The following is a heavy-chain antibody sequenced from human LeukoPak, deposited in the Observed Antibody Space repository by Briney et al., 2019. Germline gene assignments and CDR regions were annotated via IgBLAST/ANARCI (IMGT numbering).Heavy chain of an antibody. CDR2: IHTSGSP. V-gene: IGHV4-4*07. D-gene: IGHD2-21*01. Sequence: PSETLSLTCNVSGASISGHYWSWIRHPAGKSLEWIGRIHTSGSPIYNPSLSSRVTMSVDTSKGQFSLTMNSLTAAATAIYYCARQRLDGDILGFDWWGQGTLVTVSS. J-gene: IGHJ4*02. CDR3: ARQRLDGDILGFDW. CDR1: GASISGHY.